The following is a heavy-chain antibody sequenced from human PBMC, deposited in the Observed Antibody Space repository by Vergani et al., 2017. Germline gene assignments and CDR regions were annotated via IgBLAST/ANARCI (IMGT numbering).Heavy chain of an antibody. J-gene: IGHJ4*02. CDR3: AVRPRVKLVGGEIVTKRTFDY. V-gene: IGHV4-34*02. CDR2: INNDGHT. Sequence: QVQLQQWGAGVVKPSGTLSLTCAVFGESFSSFYWSWIRQPPGKGLEGIGEINNDGHTNYNPSLESRVTVSRDPAKNQFSLNLMSVTAADTAMYYCAVRPRVKLVGGEIVTKRTFDYWSQGSLVTVSS. D-gene: IGHD3-10*01. CDR1: GESFSSFY.